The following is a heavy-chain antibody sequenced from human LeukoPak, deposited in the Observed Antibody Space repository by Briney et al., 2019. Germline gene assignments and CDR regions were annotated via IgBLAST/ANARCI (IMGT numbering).Heavy chain of an antibody. CDR1: GFTFSDYY. CDR2: ISSSGSTI. CDR3: AKDLSMQGSQQWLVEDRRAAYYGMDV. D-gene: IGHD6-19*01. J-gene: IGHJ6*02. V-gene: IGHV3-11*01. Sequence: PGGSLRLSCAASGFTFSDYYMSWIRQAPGKGLEWVSYISSSGSTIYYADSVKGRFTISRDNAKNSLYLQMNSLRAEDTAVYYCAKDLSMQGSQQWLVEDRRAAYYGMDVWGQGTTVTVSS.